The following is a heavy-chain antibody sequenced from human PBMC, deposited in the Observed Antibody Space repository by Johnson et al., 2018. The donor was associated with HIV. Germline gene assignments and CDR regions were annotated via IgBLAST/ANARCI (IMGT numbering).Heavy chain of an antibody. D-gene: IGHD3-22*01. CDR1: GFTVSSNY. CDR2: IYSGAST. V-gene: IGHV3-66*02. J-gene: IGHJ3*02. CDR3: ARREEGRITMILGAFDI. Sequence: MQLVESGGGLVQPGGSLRLSCAASGFTVSSNYMSWVRQAPGKGLEWVSVIYSGASTYYADSVQGRFTISRDNSKNTLYLQMNSLRAEDTAVYFCARREEGRITMILGAFDIWGQGTMVTVS.